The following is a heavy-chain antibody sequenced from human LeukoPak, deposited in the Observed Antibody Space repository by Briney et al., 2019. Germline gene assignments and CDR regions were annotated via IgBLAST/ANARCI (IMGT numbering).Heavy chain of an antibody. D-gene: IGHD3-22*01. J-gene: IGHJ4*02. V-gene: IGHV1-2*02. CDR2: INPNSGGT. CDR3: ARDLRNYYDSSGYGY. CDR1: GYTFTGYY. Sequence: ASVKVSCKASGYTFTGYYIHWVRQAPGQGLEWMGWINPNSGGTSYAQKFQGRVTMTRDTSISTAYMELSRLRSDDTAVYYCARDLRNYYDSSGYGYWGQGTLVTVSS.